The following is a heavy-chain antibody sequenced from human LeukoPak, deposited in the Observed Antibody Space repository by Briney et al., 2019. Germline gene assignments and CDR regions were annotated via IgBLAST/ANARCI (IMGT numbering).Heavy chain of an antibody. V-gene: IGHV3-74*01. CDR3: AKDWRLRFLEWTFSPHFDY. Sequence: GGSLRLSCAASGFTFSSYWMHWVRQAPGKGLVWVSRINSDGSSTSYADSVKGRFTISRDNAKNTLYLQMNSLRAEDTAVYYCAKDWRLRFLEWTFSPHFDYWGQGTLVTVSS. CDR1: GFTFSSYW. D-gene: IGHD3-3*01. CDR2: INSDGSST. J-gene: IGHJ4*02.